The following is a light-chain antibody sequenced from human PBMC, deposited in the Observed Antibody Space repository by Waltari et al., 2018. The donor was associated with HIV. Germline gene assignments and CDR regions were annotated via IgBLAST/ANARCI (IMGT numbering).Light chain of an antibody. J-gene: IGLJ3*02. CDR3: TSYISSATPE. CDR1: GSDIHKD. Sequence: QSALAQPASVSGSPGPTITLSCTGFGSDIHKDFSWYQHRPGEAPRVIIYEVTNRPSGVSHRFSGSKSGNTASLTISGLQSEDEANYFCTSYISSATPEFGGGTRLTVL. V-gene: IGLV2-14*01. CDR2: EVT.